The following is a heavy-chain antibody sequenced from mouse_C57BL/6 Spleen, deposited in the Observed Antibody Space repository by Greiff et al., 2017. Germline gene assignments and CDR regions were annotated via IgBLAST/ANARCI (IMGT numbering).Heavy chain of an antibody. CDR2: INPNNGGT. V-gene: IGHV1-18*01. CDR1: GYTFTDYN. D-gene: IGHD1-1*01. Sequence: EVQLQQSGPELVKPGASVTIPCKASGYTFTDYNMDWVKQSHGKSLEWIGDINPNNGGTIYNQKFKGKATLTVDKSSSTAYMELRSLTSEDTAVYYCARREDYYGSSSFDYWGQGTTLTVSS. CDR3: ARREDYYGSSSFDY. J-gene: IGHJ2*01.